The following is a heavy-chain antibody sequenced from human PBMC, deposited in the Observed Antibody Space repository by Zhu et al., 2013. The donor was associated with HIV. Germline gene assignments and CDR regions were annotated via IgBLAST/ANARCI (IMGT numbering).Heavy chain of an antibody. J-gene: IGHJ5*02. Sequence: PGASVKVSCEASGYNFITYYIHWVRQAPGQGLEWMGSINPKRGGTDYARKFQGRVTITSDMSTTTAYMELRSLKFDDSAMYYCAKEKDHWNGYGNSFDPWGQGALVTVSS. V-gene: IGHV1-2*02. D-gene: IGHD1-1*01. CDR1: GYNFITYY. CDR3: AKEKDHWNGYGNSFDP. CDR2: INPKRGGT.